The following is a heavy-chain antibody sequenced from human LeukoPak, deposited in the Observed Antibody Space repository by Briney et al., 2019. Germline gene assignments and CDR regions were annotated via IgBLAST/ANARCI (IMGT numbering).Heavy chain of an antibody. J-gene: IGHJ4*02. D-gene: IGHD3-3*01. CDR1: GFTFSSYA. CDR2: ISGSGGST. Sequence: GGSLRLSCAASGFTFSSYAMSWVRQAPGKGLEWVSAISGSGGSTYYADSVKGRFTISRDDSKNTLYLQMNSLRAEDTAVYYCAKSPLVLRFLEWFDYWGQGTLVTVSS. CDR3: AKSPLVLRFLEWFDY. V-gene: IGHV3-23*01.